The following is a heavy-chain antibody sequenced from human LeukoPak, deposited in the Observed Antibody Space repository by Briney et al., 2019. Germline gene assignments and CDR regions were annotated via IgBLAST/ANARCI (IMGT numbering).Heavy chain of an antibody. V-gene: IGHV4-61*01. Sequence: SETLSLTCTVSGGSVSSGSYYWSWIRQPPGKGLEWIGYIYYSGSTNYNPSLKSRVTISVDTSKNQFSLKLSSVTAADTAVYYCACGYSYGYWYFDLWGRGTLVTVSP. CDR3: ACGYSYGYWYFDL. CDR2: IYYSGST. J-gene: IGHJ2*01. D-gene: IGHD5-18*01. CDR1: GGSVSSGSYY.